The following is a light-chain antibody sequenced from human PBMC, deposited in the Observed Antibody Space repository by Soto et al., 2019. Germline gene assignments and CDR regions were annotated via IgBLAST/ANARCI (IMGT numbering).Light chain of an antibody. CDR3: QHYCSSPPFT. Sequence: EVVLPQSPGTLSFSPGERATLSCRASQTVSSSYLAWYQQKPGQAPRLLIYGASSRATGIPDRFSGSGSGTDFTLTISRLEPEDFAVFYCQHYCSSPPFTFGQGTKLES. V-gene: IGKV3-20*01. CDR2: GAS. CDR1: QTVSSSY. J-gene: IGKJ2*01.